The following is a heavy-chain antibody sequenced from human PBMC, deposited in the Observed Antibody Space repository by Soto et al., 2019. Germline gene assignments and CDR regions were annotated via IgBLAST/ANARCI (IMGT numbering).Heavy chain of an antibody. V-gene: IGHV1-18*01. D-gene: IGHD4-4*01. J-gene: IGHJ5*02. CDR2: ISPYSVNT. CDR1: GYTFTTYY. CDR3: ERERSGYSHTFDP. Sequence: ASVKVSCKASGYTFTTYYLIWVRLAPAPGLEWMGWISPYSVNTKYAQKLQGKVTMTTDTSTNTAYVELRSLRSDDTAVYSCERERSGYSHTFDPWGQGTLVTVSS.